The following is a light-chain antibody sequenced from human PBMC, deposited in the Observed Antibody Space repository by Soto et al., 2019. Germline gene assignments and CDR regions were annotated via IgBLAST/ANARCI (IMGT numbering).Light chain of an antibody. Sequence: EIVLTQSPGTLSLSPGERATLSCRASQSVSSNLAWYKQKPGQAPRLLFYGAPTPAPAPPGRFSGRGSGTDFPLPISSLQSEDFAVYYCQQYQNWPLFGQGTRLEIK. V-gene: IGKV3-15*01. CDR2: GAP. J-gene: IGKJ5*01. CDR3: QQYQNWPL. CDR1: QSVSSN.